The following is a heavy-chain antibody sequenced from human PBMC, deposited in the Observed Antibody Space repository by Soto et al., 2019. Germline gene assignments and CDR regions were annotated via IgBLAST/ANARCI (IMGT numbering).Heavy chain of an antibody. D-gene: IGHD2-2*01. Sequence: KPSETLSLTCTVSGGSISSYYWSWIRQPPGKGLEWIGYIYYSGSTNYNPSLKSRVTISVDTSKNQFSLKLSSVTAADTAVYYCARGSAYCSSTSCYPNWFDPWGQGTLVTVSS. V-gene: IGHV4-59*01. CDR1: GGSISSYY. CDR2: IYYSGST. J-gene: IGHJ5*02. CDR3: ARGSAYCSSTSCYPNWFDP.